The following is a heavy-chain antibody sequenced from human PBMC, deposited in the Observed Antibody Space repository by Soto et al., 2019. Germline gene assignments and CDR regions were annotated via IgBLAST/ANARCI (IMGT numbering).Heavy chain of an antibody. Sequence: GESLKISCKGSGYSLTNILIHWVRQMPGTGLEWMGRLDPGNSVTTYNPSVQGHVTMSAYKSINTAYLQWSSLRASDTAMYYCASGGNASGHHALDVWGLGTMVTVSS. CDR1: GYSLTNIL. D-gene: IGHD6-19*01. V-gene: IGHV5-10-1*01. J-gene: IGHJ3*01. CDR3: ASGGNASGHHALDV. CDR2: LDPGNSVT.